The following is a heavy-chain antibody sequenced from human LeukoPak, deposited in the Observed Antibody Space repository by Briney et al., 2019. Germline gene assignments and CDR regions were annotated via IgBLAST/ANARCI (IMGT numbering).Heavy chain of an antibody. CDR2: IRGSGGST. D-gene: IGHD3-3*01. Sequence: GGSLRLSCAASRFTFNSYAMSWVRQAPGKGLEWVSAIRGSGGSTYYADSVKGRFTISRDNSKNTLYLQMHSLRAEDTAVYYCAKDGSQDLRFLEGTFRGGYGMDVWGQGTTVTVSS. J-gene: IGHJ6*02. CDR3: AKDGSQDLRFLEGTFRGGYGMDV. CDR1: RFTFNSYA. V-gene: IGHV3-23*01.